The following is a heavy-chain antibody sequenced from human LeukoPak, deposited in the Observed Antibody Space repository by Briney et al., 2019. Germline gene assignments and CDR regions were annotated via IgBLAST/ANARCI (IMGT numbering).Heavy chain of an antibody. CDR2: ISGSGDST. J-gene: IGHJ4*02. V-gene: IGHV3-23*01. Sequence: PGGSLRLSCAASGFTFSSYAMSWVRQAPXXXXEWVSAISGSGDSTYYADSVKGRFTISRDNSKNTLYLQMNSLRAEDTAVYYCAKNVRWSTFDYWGQGTLVTVSS. CDR3: AKNVRWSTFDY. CDR1: GFTFSSYA. D-gene: IGHD4-23*01.